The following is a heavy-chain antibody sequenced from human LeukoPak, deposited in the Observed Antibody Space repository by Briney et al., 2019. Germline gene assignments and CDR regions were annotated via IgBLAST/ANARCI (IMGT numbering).Heavy chain of an antibody. CDR3: AREATLIYGSFDY. V-gene: IGHV4-30-2*01. CDR2: IYHSGST. Sequence: SQTLSLTCTVSGGSISSGGYYWSWIRQPPGKGLEWIGYIYHSGSTYYNPSLKSRVTISVDRSKNQFSLKLSSVTAADTAVYYCAREATLIYGSFDYWGQGTLVTVSS. D-gene: IGHD5-24*01. J-gene: IGHJ4*02. CDR1: GGSISSGGYY.